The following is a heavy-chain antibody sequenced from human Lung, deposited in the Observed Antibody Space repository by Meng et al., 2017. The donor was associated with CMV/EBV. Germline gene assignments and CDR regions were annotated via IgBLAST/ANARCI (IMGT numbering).Heavy chain of an antibody. CDR3: AREGGYFDY. CDR1: GFTSSTYA. J-gene: IGHJ4*02. CDR2: ISFDGSSK. D-gene: IGHD3-16*01. V-gene: IGHV3-30-3*01. Sequence: GGSXRLSCSASGFTSSTYAMHWVRQAPGKGLEWVPLISFDGSSKDFADSVKGRFTISRDSSKNTLYLQMNALKTEDTAIYFCAREGGYFDYWGQGTLVTVSS.